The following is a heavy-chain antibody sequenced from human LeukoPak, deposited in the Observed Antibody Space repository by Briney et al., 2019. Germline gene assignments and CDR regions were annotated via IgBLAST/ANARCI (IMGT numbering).Heavy chain of an antibody. D-gene: IGHD6-13*01. J-gene: IGHJ4*02. Sequence: PGGSLRLSCAASGFTFSSYSMNWVRQAPGKGLEWVSSISSSSSYIYYADSVKGRFTISRDNAKNSLYLRMNSLRAEDTSVYYCARDLGSSWYLGSGYWGQGTLVTVSS. CDR2: ISSSSSYI. V-gene: IGHV3-21*01. CDR1: GFTFSSYS. CDR3: ARDLGSSWYLGSGY.